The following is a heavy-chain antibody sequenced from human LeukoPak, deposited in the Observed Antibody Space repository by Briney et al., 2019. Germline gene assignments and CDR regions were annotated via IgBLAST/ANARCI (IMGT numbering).Heavy chain of an antibody. V-gene: IGHV3-20*04. D-gene: IGHD6-13*01. CDR2: INWNGGST. J-gene: IGHJ4*02. CDR1: GLTFSAYN. Sequence: PGGSLRLSCAASGLTFSAYNMHWVRQAPGKGLAWVSGINWNGGSTGYADSVKGRFTISRDNAKNSLYLQMNSLRAEDTALYYCARDLWQQLADYWGQGTLVTVSS. CDR3: ARDLWQQLADY.